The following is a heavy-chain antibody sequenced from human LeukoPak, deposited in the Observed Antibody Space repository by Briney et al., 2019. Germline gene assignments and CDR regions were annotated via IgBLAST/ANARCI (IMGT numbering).Heavy chain of an antibody. Sequence: SVKVSCKASGGTFSSYAISWVRQAPGQGLEWMGGIIPIFGTANYAQKFQGRVTITTDESTSTAYMELSSLRSEDTAVYYCATDPQRGYSSSWAGKWGQGTLVTVSS. D-gene: IGHD6-13*01. J-gene: IGHJ4*02. V-gene: IGHV1-69*05. CDR2: IIPIFGTA. CDR1: GGTFSSYA. CDR3: ATDPQRGYSSSWAGK.